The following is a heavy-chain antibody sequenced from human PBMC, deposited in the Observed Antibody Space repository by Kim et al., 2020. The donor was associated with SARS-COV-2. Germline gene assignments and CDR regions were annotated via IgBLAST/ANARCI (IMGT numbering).Heavy chain of an antibody. Sequence: GGSLRLFCAASGFIFRSYAMHWVRQAPGKGLEWVAVISYDGSNKYYADSVKGRFTISRDNSKNTLYLQMNSLRAEDTAVYYCARTVRTRGGLDAFDIWGQGTMVTVSS. J-gene: IGHJ3*02. CDR2: ISYDGSNK. CDR3: ARTVRTRGGLDAFDI. V-gene: IGHV3-30*04. CDR1: GFIFRSYA. D-gene: IGHD2-15*01.